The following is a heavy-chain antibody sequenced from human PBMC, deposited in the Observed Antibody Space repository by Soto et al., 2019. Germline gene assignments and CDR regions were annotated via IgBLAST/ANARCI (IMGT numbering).Heavy chain of an antibody. D-gene: IGHD2-2*02. CDR2: ISAYNGNT. CDR1: GYTFTSYG. CDR3: AGVKYRPPFYYCYGMDV. J-gene: IGHJ6*02. V-gene: IGHV1-18*01. Sequence: QVQLVQSGAEVKKPGASVKVSCKASGYTFTSYGISWVRQAPGQGLEWMGWISAYNGNTNYAQKLQGRVTMTTDTPTSTAYMELRSLRSDDTAGYYCAGVKYRPPFYYCYGMDVWGQGTTVTVSS.